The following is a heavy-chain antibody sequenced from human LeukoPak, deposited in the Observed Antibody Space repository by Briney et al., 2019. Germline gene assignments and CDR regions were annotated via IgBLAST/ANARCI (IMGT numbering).Heavy chain of an antibody. V-gene: IGHV1-2*02. CDR3: ASIAARLYDY. CDR2: INPNSGGT. Sequence: ASVKVSCKASGYTFTSYTIHWVRQAPGQGLEWMGWINPNSGGTNYAQKFQGRVTMTRDTSISTAYMELSRLRSDDTAVYYCASIAARLYDYWGQGTLVTVSS. D-gene: IGHD6-6*01. J-gene: IGHJ4*02. CDR1: GYTFTSYT.